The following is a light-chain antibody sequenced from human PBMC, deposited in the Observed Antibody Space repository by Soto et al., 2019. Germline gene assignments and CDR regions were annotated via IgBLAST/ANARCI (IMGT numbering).Light chain of an antibody. Sequence: DIQMTQSQSSLPASVGDRVTLTCRASQSLGTYLNWYQQKQGKAPKLLIYAASRLQSGVPSRLRGSGSWTDFPLTISSRQHEDFATYHCQQCYTSPYTFGQGTKLESK. CDR1: QSLGTY. CDR3: QQCYTSPYT. CDR2: AAS. V-gene: IGKV1-39*01. J-gene: IGKJ2*01.